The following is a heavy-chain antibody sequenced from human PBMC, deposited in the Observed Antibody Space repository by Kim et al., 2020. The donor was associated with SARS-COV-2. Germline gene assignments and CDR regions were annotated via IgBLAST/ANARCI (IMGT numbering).Heavy chain of an antibody. CDR1: GFTFSSYG. CDR2: ISYDGSNK. CDR3: AKELRLELSPLDAFDI. Sequence: GGSLRLSCAASGFTFSSYGMHWVRQAPGKGLEWVAVISYDGSNKYYADSVKGRFTISRDNSKNTLYLQMNSLRAEDTAVYYCAKELRLELSPLDAFDIWGQGTMVTVSS. J-gene: IGHJ3*02. V-gene: IGHV3-30*18. D-gene: IGHD1-7*01.